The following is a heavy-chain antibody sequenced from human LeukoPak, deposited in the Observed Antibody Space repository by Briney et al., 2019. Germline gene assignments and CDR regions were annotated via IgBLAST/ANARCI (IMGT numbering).Heavy chain of an antibody. Sequence: PGRSLRLSCAASGFTFSSYGMHWVRQAPGKGLEWVAVISYDGSNKYYADSVKGRFTISRDNSKNTLYLQMNSLRAEDTAVYYCARDYRSGGFFDYWGQGTLVTVSS. J-gene: IGHJ4*02. CDR2: ISYDGSNK. CDR3: ARDYRSGGFFDY. V-gene: IGHV3-30*03. D-gene: IGHD3-16*01. CDR1: GFTFSSYG.